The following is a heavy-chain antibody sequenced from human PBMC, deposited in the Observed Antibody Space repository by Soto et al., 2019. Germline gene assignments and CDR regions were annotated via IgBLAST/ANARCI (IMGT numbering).Heavy chain of an antibody. Sequence: PGGSLRLSCAASGFTFSSYGMHWVRQAQGKGLEWVAVISYDGSNKYYADSVKGRFTISRDNSKNTLYLQMNSLRAEDTAVYYCAKDAYSSSSLALTVVDYWGQGTLVTVSS. V-gene: IGHV3-30*18. CDR3: AKDAYSSSSLALTVVDY. CDR1: GFTFSSYG. CDR2: ISYDGSNK. D-gene: IGHD6-6*01. J-gene: IGHJ4*02.